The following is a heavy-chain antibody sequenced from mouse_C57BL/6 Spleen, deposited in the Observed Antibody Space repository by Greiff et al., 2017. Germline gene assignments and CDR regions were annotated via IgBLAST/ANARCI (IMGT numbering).Heavy chain of an antibody. V-gene: IGHV1-81*01. D-gene: IGHD1-1*01. CDR1: GYTFTSYG. Sequence: VKLQESGAELARPGASVKLSCKASGYTFTSYGISWVKQRTGQGLEWIGEIYPRSGNTYYNEKFKRKATLTADKSSSTAYMELRSLTSEDSAVYCCAREGDYGSSYDYWGQGTTLTVSS. CDR3: AREGDYGSSYDY. CDR2: IYPRSGNT. J-gene: IGHJ2*01.